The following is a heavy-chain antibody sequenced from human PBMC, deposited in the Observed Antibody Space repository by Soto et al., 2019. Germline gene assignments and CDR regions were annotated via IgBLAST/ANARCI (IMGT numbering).Heavy chain of an antibody. CDR1: GYTFTNEY. Sequence: ASVKVSCKTSGYTFTNEYIHWLRQAPGQGLEWMGIINPSSGGTTYAQKFQGRVTISVDTSKNQFSLKLSSVTAADTAVYYCASRPLRTMYYFDSWGPGTLVTVSS. J-gene: IGHJ4*02. CDR3: ASRPLRTMYYFDS. D-gene: IGHD6-6*01. V-gene: IGHV1-46*01. CDR2: INPSSGGT.